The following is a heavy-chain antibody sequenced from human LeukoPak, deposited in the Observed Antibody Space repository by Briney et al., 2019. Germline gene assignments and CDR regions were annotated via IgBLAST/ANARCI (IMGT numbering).Heavy chain of an antibody. D-gene: IGHD2-8*01. J-gene: IGHJ5*02. Sequence: GGSLRLSCAASGFTLSSYAMSWVRRAPGKGLEWFSAISGSGGSTYYADSVKGRFTISRDNSKNTLYLQMNSLRAQDSAVYSWVYIIGHWGVSGLYTWGKRT. CDR1: GFTLSSYA. CDR2: ISGSGGST. CDR3: VYIIGHWGVSGLYT. V-gene: IGHV3-23*01.